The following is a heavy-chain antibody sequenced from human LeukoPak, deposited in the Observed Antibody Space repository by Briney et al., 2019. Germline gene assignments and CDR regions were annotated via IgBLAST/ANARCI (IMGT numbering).Heavy chain of an antibody. CDR3: ASPRSGYRYTFDY. D-gene: IGHD3-22*01. Sequence: PSETLSLTCAVSAASISNYYWSWIRQAPGKGLEWIGYISTSGSTNYNPSLKSRVSISLDTSKNRFSLDLNFVTAADTAVYYCASPRSGYRYTFDYWGQGALVTVSS. V-gene: IGHV4-4*09. J-gene: IGHJ4*02. CDR1: AASISNYY. CDR2: ISTSGST.